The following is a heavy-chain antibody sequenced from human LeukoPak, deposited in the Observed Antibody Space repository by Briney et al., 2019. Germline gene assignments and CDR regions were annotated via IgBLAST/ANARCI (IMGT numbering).Heavy chain of an antibody. CDR1: GGSIRSYY. V-gene: IGHV4-59*08. J-gene: IGHJ3*02. CDR3: ARQSLTSDAFDI. Sequence: PSETLSLTCTVSGGSIRSYYWSWIRQPPGKGLEWIGYIYSSGSTNYSPSLKSRVTISLDTSKNQFSLRLSSVTAADTAVYYCARQSLTSDAFDIWGRGTLVTVSS. CDR2: IYSSGST.